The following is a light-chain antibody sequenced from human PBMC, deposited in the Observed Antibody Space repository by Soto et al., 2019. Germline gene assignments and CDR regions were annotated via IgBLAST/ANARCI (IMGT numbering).Light chain of an antibody. Sequence: DIQMTQSPSSVSASVGDRVSITCRASQGISNWLAWYQQKPGRAPKLLIYAASSLQSGVSSRCSGSGSGTEFTPTISSLQPQDFATYYCQQGNSFPFTFGPGTKVDIK. CDR1: QGISNW. CDR2: AAS. V-gene: IGKV1D-12*01. CDR3: QQGNSFPFT. J-gene: IGKJ3*01.